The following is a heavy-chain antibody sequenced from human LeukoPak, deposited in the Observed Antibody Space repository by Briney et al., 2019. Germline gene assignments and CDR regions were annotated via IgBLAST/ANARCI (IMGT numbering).Heavy chain of an antibody. Sequence: PSETLSLTCTVSGGSISTYYWTWIRQPPGKGLEWIGYIYYTGSTNYNPSLKSRVTISVDTSKNQFSLKLSSVTAADTAIYYCARVYGSGYDFRGAFDIWGQGTMVTVSS. CDR3: ARVYGSGYDFRGAFDI. D-gene: IGHD5-12*01. CDR2: IYYTGST. CDR1: GGSISTYY. V-gene: IGHV4-59*01. J-gene: IGHJ3*02.